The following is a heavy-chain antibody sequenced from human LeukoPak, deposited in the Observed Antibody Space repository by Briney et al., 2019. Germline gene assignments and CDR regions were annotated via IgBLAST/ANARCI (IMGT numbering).Heavy chain of an antibody. D-gene: IGHD2-2*01. CDR3: ARDQRPAAMAGNYYYGMDV. J-gene: IGHJ6*02. Sequence: SETLSLTCTVSGGSISSYYWSWIRQPPGKGLEWIGYIYYSGSTNYNPSLKSRVTISVDTSKNQFSLKLSSVTAADTAVYYCARDQRPAAMAGNYYYGMDVWGQGTTVTVSS. CDR2: IYYSGST. V-gene: IGHV4-59*12. CDR1: GGSISSYY.